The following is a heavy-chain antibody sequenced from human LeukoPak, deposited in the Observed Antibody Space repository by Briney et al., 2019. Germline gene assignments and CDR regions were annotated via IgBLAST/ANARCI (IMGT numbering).Heavy chain of an antibody. Sequence: SVKVSCKASGGTFSSYTISWVRQAPGQGLEWMGRIIPILGIANYAQKFQGRVKITADKSTSTAYMELSSLRSEDTAVYYCAREDEYCTNGVCYLPGSQWGQGTPVTVSS. CDR1: GGTFSSYT. CDR2: IIPILGIA. D-gene: IGHD2-8*01. V-gene: IGHV1-69*04. J-gene: IGHJ4*02. CDR3: AREDEYCTNGVCYLPGSQ.